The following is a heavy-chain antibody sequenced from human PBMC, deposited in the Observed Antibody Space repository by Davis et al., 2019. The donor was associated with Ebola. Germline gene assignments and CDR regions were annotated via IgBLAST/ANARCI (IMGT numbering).Heavy chain of an antibody. D-gene: IGHD2-15*01. CDR3: ARDTYCSGGSCPQDVDTAMVDY. V-gene: IGHV1-18*01. CDR1: GYTFTSYG. Sequence: ASVKVSCKASGYTFTSYGISWVRQAPGQGLEWMGWISAYNGNTNYAQKLQGRVTMTTDTSTSTAYMELRSLRSDDTAVYYCARDTYCSGGSCPQDVDTAMVDYWGQGTLVTVSS. J-gene: IGHJ4*02. CDR2: ISAYNGNT.